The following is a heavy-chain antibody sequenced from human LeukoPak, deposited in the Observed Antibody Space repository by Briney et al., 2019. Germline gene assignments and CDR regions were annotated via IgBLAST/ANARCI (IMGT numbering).Heavy chain of an antibody. J-gene: IGHJ4*02. CDR3: ARVSGYDWESSYDY. V-gene: IGHV4-59*01. Sequence: SETLSLTCTVSGSSISSYYWSWIRQPPGKGLEWIGYIYYSGSTNYNPSLKSRVTISVDTSKNQFSLKLSSVTAADTAVYYCARVSGYDWESSYDYWGQGTLVTVSS. CDR1: GSSISSYY. D-gene: IGHD5-12*01. CDR2: IYYSGST.